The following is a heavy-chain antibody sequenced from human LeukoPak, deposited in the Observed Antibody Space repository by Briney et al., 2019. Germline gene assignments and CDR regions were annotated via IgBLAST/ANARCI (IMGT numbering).Heavy chain of an antibody. D-gene: IGHD3-10*01. Sequence: PGGSLRLSCAASGFTFSSYAMSWVRQPPGKGLEWIGSIYDSGSTYYNPSLKSRATISVDTSKNQFSLKLNSVTAADTAVYYCARHYGPWGQGTLVTVSS. J-gene: IGHJ5*02. V-gene: IGHV4-39*01. CDR1: GFTFSSYA. CDR2: IYDSGST. CDR3: ARHYGP.